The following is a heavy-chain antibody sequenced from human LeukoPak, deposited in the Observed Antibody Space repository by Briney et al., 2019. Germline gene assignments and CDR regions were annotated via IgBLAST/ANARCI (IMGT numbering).Heavy chain of an antibody. Sequence: PGGSLRLSCAASGFTFSDYYMSWIRQAPGKGLEWVSYISSTSSYTNYADSVKGRFTISRDNAKNSLHLQMNSLRAEDTAVYYCTRLDGISAWIGCCTSSSCGWGQGTLVAVSS. D-gene: IGHD2-2*01. J-gene: IGHJ4*02. CDR2: ISSTSSYT. CDR3: TRLDGISAWIGCCTSSSCG. CDR1: GFTFSDYY. V-gene: IGHV3-11*03.